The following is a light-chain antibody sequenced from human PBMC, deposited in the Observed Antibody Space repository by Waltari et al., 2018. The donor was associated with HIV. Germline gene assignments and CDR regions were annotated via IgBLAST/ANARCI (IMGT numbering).Light chain of an antibody. V-gene: IGKV3-20*01. CDR2: GAS. CDR3: QQYSSSPWT. CDR1: QSVSSSY. Sequence: VLPQSPGTLSLSPAERATLSCRASQSVSSSYVAWDQQKPGQVPRLLIYGASSRATGIGDRFSGSGSGTDFTLTISRLEPADFAVYYCQQYSSSPWTFGQGTKVESK. J-gene: IGKJ1*01.